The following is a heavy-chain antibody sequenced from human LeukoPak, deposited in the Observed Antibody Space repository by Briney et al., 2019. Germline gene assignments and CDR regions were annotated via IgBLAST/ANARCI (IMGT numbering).Heavy chain of an antibody. Sequence: ASVKVSCKASGYTFTSYGISWVRQAPGQGLEWMGWISAYNGNTNYAQKLQGRVTMTTDTSTSTAYMELSSLRSEDTAVYYCARDMKSGYSSSWYPTGYYYYGMDVWGQGTTVTVSS. CDR1: GYTFTSYG. J-gene: IGHJ6*02. CDR3: ARDMKSGYSSSWYPTGYYYYGMDV. CDR2: ISAYNGNT. D-gene: IGHD6-13*01. V-gene: IGHV1-18*01.